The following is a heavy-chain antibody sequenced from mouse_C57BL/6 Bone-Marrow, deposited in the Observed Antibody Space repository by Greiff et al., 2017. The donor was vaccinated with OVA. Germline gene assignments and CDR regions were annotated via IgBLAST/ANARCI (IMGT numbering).Heavy chain of an antibody. J-gene: IGHJ3*01. CDR2: ISDGGSYT. Sequence: EVQRVESGGGLVKPGGSLKLSCAASGFTFSSYAMSWVRQTPEKRLEWVATISDGGSYTYYPDNVKGRFTISRDNAKNNLYLQMSHLKSEETAMYYCARDSLGQAYWGQGTLVTVSA. D-gene: IGHD3-3*01. CDR1: GFTFSSYA. CDR3: ARDSLGQAY. V-gene: IGHV5-4*01.